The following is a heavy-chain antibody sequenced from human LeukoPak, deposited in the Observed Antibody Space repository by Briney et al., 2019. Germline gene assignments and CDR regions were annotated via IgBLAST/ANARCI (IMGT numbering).Heavy chain of an antibody. Sequence: GGSLRLSCAASGFTFSTYAMSWVRQAPGKGLEWVSAISGGIVTTYYADSVKGRFTISRDNSKHTLDLQMDSLRAEDTAVYYCARGFPLTYYDFWSGDPTDYWGQGTLVTVSS. CDR1: GFTFSTYA. D-gene: IGHD3-3*01. V-gene: IGHV3-23*01. J-gene: IGHJ4*02. CDR2: ISGGIVTT. CDR3: ARGFPLTYYDFWSGDPTDY.